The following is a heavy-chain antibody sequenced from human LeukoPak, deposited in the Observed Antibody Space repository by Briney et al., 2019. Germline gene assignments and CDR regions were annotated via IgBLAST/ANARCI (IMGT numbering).Heavy chain of an antibody. Sequence: ASVKVSCTASGYTFTGYYMHWVRQAPRQGLEWMGWINPNSGGTNYAQKFQGRVTMTRDTSISTAYMELSRLRSDDTAVYYCARAAQGPLVRWRVSEITHYGMDVWGQGTTVTVSS. V-gene: IGHV1-2*02. D-gene: IGHD1-14*01. CDR3: ARAAQGPLVRWRVSEITHYGMDV. CDR2: INPNSGGT. J-gene: IGHJ6*02. CDR1: GYTFTGYY.